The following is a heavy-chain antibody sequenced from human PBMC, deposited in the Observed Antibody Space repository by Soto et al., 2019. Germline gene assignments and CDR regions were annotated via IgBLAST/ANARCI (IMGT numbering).Heavy chain of an antibody. CDR2: INHSGST. CDR1: GGSFSGYY. CDR3: ARVLIAAAGFYYYYYYMDV. V-gene: IGHV4-34*01. J-gene: IGHJ6*03. D-gene: IGHD6-13*01. Sequence: SSETLSLTCAVYGGSFSGYYWSWIRQPPGKGLEWIGEINHSGSTNYNPSLKSRVTISVDTSKNQFSLKLSSVTAADTAVYYCARVLIAAAGFYYYYYYMDVWGKGTTVTVSS.